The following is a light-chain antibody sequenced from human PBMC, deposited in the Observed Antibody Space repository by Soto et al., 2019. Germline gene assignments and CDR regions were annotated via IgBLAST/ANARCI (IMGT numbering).Light chain of an antibody. J-gene: IGLJ3*02. CDR3: SSYAGSHNVV. Sequence: QSALTQPPSASGSPGQSVTISCTGTSSDVGGYNYVSWYQQHPGKAPKLMIYEVSKRPSGVPDRFSGSKSGNTASLTVSGLQAVDEADYYCSSYAGSHNVVFGGGTKLTVL. V-gene: IGLV2-8*01. CDR1: SSDVGGYNY. CDR2: EVS.